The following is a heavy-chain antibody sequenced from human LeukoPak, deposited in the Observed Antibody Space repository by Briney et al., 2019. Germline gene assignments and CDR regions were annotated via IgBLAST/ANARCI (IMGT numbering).Heavy chain of an antibody. Sequence: GGSLRLSCAASGFTFSSSAMSWVRQAPGKGLEWVAVISYDGSNEYYADSVKGRFTISRDNSKNTLYLQMNSLSVEDTAVYYCARVGYYASGPFSYFDYWGQGTLVTVSS. CDR3: ARVGYYASGPFSYFDY. D-gene: IGHD3-10*01. J-gene: IGHJ4*02. V-gene: IGHV3-30-3*01. CDR1: GFTFSSSA. CDR2: ISYDGSNE.